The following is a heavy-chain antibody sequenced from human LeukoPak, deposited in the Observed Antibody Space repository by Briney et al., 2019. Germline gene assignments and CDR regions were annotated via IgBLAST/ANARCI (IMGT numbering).Heavy chain of an antibody. CDR3: ARALLYYYYDSSGYSTGSDAFDI. CDR1: GFTFSSNC. D-gene: IGHD3-22*01. Sequence: PGGSLRLSCAASGFTFSSNCMNWVRKAPGKGLEWVSPISSNGTRTSYADSVKGRFTISRDNAKNTLYLQMNSLRAEDTAVYYCARALLYYYYDSSGYSTGSDAFDIWGQGTMVTVSS. V-gene: IGHV3-74*01. CDR2: ISSNGTRT. J-gene: IGHJ3*02.